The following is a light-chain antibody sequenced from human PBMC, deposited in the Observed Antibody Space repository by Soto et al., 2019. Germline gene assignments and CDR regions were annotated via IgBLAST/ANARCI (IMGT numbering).Light chain of an antibody. CDR2: DAS. V-gene: IGKV3-20*01. J-gene: IGKJ1*01. Sequence: EIVLTQSPAILSLSPGERATLSCRASQSVGTHLGWYQQKPGQAPRLLVYDASNRATGIPTRFSGSGSGTDFTLTISRLEPEDFAVYYCQQYGSSGTFGQGTKVDI. CDR3: QQYGSSGT. CDR1: QSVGTH.